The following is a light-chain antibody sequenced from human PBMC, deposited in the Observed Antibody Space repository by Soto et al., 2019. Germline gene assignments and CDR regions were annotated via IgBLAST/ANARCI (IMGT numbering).Light chain of an antibody. CDR1: QFISTN. Sequence: EIVMTQSPATLSVSPGERVTLSCRASQFISTNLAWYQQRPGQAPRLLIYYASTRATGIPARFSGSGSGTEFSLTISSLQSEDFAGYYCQQYTNWPPVTFGQGTKLEIK. CDR3: QQYTNWPPVT. J-gene: IGKJ2*01. CDR2: YAS. V-gene: IGKV3-15*01.